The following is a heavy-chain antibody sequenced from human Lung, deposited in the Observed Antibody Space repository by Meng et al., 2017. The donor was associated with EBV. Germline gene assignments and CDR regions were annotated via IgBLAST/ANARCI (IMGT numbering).Heavy chain of an antibody. J-gene: IGHJ4*02. D-gene: IGHD4-11*01. CDR2: IYYTGSS. CDR1: GGSVISGGYY. Sequence: QVQVQGSGPGLVQPSQTLSLTCTVSGGSVISGGYYWSWIRQQPGKGLEWIGYIYYTGSSFYNPSLKSRVTISVDTSKNQFSLKLSSVTAADTAVYYCAATVNDGYFDYWGQGTLVTVSS. V-gene: IGHV4-31*03. CDR3: AATVNDGYFDY.